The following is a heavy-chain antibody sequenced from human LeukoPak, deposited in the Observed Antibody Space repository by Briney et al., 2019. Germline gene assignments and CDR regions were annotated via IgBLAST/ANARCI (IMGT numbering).Heavy chain of an antibody. CDR2: VYYSGSA. Sequence: SETLSLTCTVSGGSISSGDYYWSWIRQPPGKGLEWIGYVYYSGSAYYNPSLKSRVTISVDTSKNQFSLKLSSVTAADTAVYYCARDPFPHAINYYDSSGYPWGQGTLVTVSS. CDR3: ARDPFPHAINYYDSSGYP. CDR1: GGSISSGDYY. J-gene: IGHJ5*02. V-gene: IGHV4-30-4*08. D-gene: IGHD3-22*01.